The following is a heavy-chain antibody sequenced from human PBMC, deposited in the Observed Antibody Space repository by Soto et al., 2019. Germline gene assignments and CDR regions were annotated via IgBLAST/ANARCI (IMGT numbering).Heavy chain of an antibody. CDR3: TSMVRGVIGYWLDP. V-gene: IGHV3-49*04. CDR1: GFTSGDYA. J-gene: IGHJ5*02. D-gene: IGHD3-10*01. Sequence: GGSLRLSCTASGFTSGDYAMSWVRQAPGKGLEWVGFIRSKAYGGTTDYAASVKGRFTISRDDSKSIAYLQMNSLKTEDTAVYYCTSMVRGVIGYWLDPWGQGTLVTVYS. CDR2: IRSKAYGGTT.